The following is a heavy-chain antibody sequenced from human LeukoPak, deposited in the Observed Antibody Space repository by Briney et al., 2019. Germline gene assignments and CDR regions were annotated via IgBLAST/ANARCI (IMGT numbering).Heavy chain of an antibody. Sequence: SETLSLTCSVSGGSLTNYYWGWIRQPPGKGLEFIGYIHSDGTTNYDSSLQSRVAISLDTSKIQFSLRLYSVTAADTALYFCARLNFRGGEALHFDSWGRGTLVTVSS. D-gene: IGHD3-16*01. J-gene: IGHJ4*02. CDR1: GGSLTNYY. CDR3: ARLNFRGGEALHFDS. V-gene: IGHV4-4*09. CDR2: IHSDGTT.